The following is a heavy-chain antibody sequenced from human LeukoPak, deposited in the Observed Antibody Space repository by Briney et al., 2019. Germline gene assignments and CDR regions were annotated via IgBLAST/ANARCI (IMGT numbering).Heavy chain of an antibody. J-gene: IGHJ4*02. CDR1: GGTFSSYA. CDR2: IIPIFGTA. D-gene: IGHD1-26*01. CDR3: ARDPLIVGATHFDY. V-gene: IGHV1-69*13. Sequence: ASVKVSCKASGGTFSSYAISWVRQAPGQGLEWMGGIIPIFGTAHYAQKFQGRVTITADESTSTAYMELSSLRSEDTAVYYCARDPLIVGATHFDYWGQGTLVTVSS.